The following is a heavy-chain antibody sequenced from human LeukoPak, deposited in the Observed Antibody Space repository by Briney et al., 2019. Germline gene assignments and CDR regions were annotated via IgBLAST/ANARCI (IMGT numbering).Heavy chain of an antibody. V-gene: IGHV3-23*01. CDR1: GXTFSRYA. CDR3: AKDPWAVAGGN. CDR2: ISGSNGRT. Sequence: TGGSLRLSCAASGXTFSRYAMSWVRQAPGKGLEWVSVISGSNGRTYYADSAKGRFTISRDNSKNTLYLQMNSLRAEDTAVYYCAKDPWAVAGGNWGRGTLVTVSS. D-gene: IGHD6-19*01. J-gene: IGHJ4*02.